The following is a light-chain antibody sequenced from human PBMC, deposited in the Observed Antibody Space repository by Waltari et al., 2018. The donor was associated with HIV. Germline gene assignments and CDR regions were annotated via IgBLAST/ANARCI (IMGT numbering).Light chain of an antibody. CDR3: QQYGSS. Sequence: EIVLTQSPGTLSLSPGERGILSCRVSQTVNSNYLAWYQQKHGQAPRLLIYGTFTSATGIPDRFSGSESGTDFTLTISRLEPEDFAVYYCQQYGSSFGGGTKVEIK. J-gene: IGKJ4*01. CDR1: QTVNSNY. V-gene: IGKV3-20*01. CDR2: GTF.